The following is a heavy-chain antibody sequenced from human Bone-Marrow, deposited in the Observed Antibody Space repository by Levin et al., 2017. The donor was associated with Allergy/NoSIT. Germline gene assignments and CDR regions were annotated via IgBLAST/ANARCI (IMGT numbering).Heavy chain of an antibody. CDR3: ARGADAAMVLDY. D-gene: IGHD5-18*01. CDR2: VYTGGTT. CDR1: DFTVNHNF. V-gene: IGHV3-53*01. Sequence: PGGSLRLSCAASDFTVNHNFMSWVRQAPGKGLEWVSIVYTGGTTDYADSVKGRFTISRDNSKNTVYLQMTSLRAEDTAVYYCARGADAAMVLDYWGQGTLVSVSS. J-gene: IGHJ4*02.